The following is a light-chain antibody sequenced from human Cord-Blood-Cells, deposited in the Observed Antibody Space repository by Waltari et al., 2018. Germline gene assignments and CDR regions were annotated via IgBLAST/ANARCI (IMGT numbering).Light chain of an antibody. Sequence: QSVLTQPPSVSGAPGQRVTISCTGSSSNIGAGYDVHWYQQLPGTAPKLLIYVNSNRPSGVPDRYSGSKSGTSAALAITGRRAGDEADYYCQSYDSSLSGAVFGGGTKLTVL. CDR3: QSYDSSLSGAV. V-gene: IGLV1-40*01. J-gene: IGLJ3*02. CDR1: SSNIGAGYD. CDR2: VNS.